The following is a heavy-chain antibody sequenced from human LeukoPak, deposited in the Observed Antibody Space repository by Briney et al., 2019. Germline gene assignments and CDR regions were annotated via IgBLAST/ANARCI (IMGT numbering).Heavy chain of an antibody. CDR2: FYSGGDT. V-gene: IGHV3-53*01. Sequence: PGGSLRLSCAVSGFTVSSNHMSWVRQAPGKGLEWVSVFYSGGDTHYADSVKGRFTISRDNSKNTLYLQMNSLRAEDTAVYYCARPQSSSGYYWPFDDWGQGTLVTVSS. CDR3: ARPQSSSGYYWPFDD. CDR1: GFTVSSNH. D-gene: IGHD3-22*01. J-gene: IGHJ4*02.